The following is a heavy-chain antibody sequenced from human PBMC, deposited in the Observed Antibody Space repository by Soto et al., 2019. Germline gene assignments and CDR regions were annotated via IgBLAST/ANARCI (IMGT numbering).Heavy chain of an antibody. CDR2: ISSSCSYI. CDR3: ARVWELELRQEVHYYYGMDV. D-gene: IGHD1-7*01. CDR1: GFTFSSYS. J-gene: IGHJ6*02. V-gene: IGHV3-21*01. Sequence: GGSLRLSCAASGFTFSSYSMNWVRQAPGKGLEWVSSISSSCSYIYYADSVKGRFTISRDNAKNSLYLQMNSLRAEDTAVYYCARVWELELRQEVHYYYGMDVWGQGTTVTVSS.